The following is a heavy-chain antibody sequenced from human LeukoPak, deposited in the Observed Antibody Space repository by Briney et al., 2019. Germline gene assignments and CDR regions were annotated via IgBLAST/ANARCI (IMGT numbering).Heavy chain of an antibody. CDR3: ARGYYQQSRLDC. J-gene: IGHJ4*02. CDR2: ISSSSSYI. D-gene: IGHD3-3*01. Sequence: PGGSLRLSCAASGFTFRSYSVNWVRQAPGKGLEWVSSISSSSSYIYYADSVKGRFTISRDNAKNSLYLQMNSLRAEDTAVYYCARGYYQQSRLDCWGQGTLVTVSS. CDR1: GFTFRSYS. V-gene: IGHV3-21*01.